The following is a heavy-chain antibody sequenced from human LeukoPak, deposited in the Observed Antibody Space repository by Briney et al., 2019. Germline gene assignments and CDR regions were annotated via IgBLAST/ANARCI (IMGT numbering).Heavy chain of an antibody. CDR2: ISYIGST. CDR1: TDSFSSHY. D-gene: IGHD4-17*01. Sequence: SETLSLTCAVSTDSFSSHYWTWIRQLPGKGLEWIGYISYIGSTNYNPSLKSRVTISIDTSKNQFSLKLSSVTAADTAVYYCARDLVTVTKGFDIWGQGTMVSVSS. J-gene: IGHJ3*02. V-gene: IGHV4-59*11. CDR3: ARDLVTVTKGFDI.